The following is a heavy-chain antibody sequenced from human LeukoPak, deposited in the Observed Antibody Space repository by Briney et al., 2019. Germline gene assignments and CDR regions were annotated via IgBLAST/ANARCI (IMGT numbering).Heavy chain of an antibody. Sequence: QPGGSLRLSCAASGFTFSSYAMSWVRQAPGKGLEWVSAISGSGSTTYYADSVKGRFTISRDNSKNTLYLQMSSPRAEDTAVYYCAKVGDYYGSGKYSNFDYWGQGTLVTVSS. CDR1: GFTFSSYA. J-gene: IGHJ4*02. D-gene: IGHD3-10*01. V-gene: IGHV3-23*01. CDR3: AKVGDYYGSGKYSNFDY. CDR2: ISGSGSTT.